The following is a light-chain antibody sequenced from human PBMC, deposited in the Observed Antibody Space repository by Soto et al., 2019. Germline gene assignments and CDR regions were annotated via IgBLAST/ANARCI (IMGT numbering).Light chain of an antibody. J-gene: IGLJ1*01. V-gene: IGLV2-14*01. Sequence: SALTQPASVSGSPGQSITISCTGTSSDVGGYNFVSWYQQHPGKAPKLMLYEVSNRPSGVSNRFSGSKSGNTASLTISGLQAEDEADYYCSSYTRSSTLVFGTGTKLTVL. CDR2: EVS. CDR1: SSDVGGYNF. CDR3: SSYTRSSTLV.